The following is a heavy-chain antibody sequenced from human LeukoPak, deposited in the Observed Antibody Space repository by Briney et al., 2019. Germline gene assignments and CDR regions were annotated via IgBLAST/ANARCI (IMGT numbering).Heavy chain of an antibody. Sequence: SQTLSLTCAVSGGSISSGGYSWSWIRQPPGKGLEWIGYIYHSGSTYYNPSLKSRVTISVDRSKNQFSLKLSSVTAADTAVYYCARGAGSGWYFGAFDIWGQGTMVTVSS. V-gene: IGHV4-30-2*01. CDR1: GGSISSGGYS. CDR2: IYHSGST. D-gene: IGHD6-19*01. J-gene: IGHJ3*02. CDR3: ARGAGSGWYFGAFDI.